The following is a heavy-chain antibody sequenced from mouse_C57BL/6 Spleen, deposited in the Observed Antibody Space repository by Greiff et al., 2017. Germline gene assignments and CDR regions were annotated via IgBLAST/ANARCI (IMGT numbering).Heavy chain of an antibody. Sequence: EVQLQQSGPELVKPGASVKISCKASGYSFTGYYMNWVKQSPEKSLEWIGEINPSTGGTTYNQKFKAKATLTVDKSSSTAYMQLKSLTSEDSAVYYCARRDGNYGYWGQGTTLTVSS. J-gene: IGHJ2*01. D-gene: IGHD2-1*01. CDR1: GYSFTGYY. CDR3: ARRDGNYGY. CDR2: INPSTGGT. V-gene: IGHV1-42*01.